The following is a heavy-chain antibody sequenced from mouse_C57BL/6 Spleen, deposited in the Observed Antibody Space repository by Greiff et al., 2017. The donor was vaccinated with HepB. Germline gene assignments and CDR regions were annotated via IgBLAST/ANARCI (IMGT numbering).Heavy chain of an antibody. J-gene: IGHJ2*01. V-gene: IGHV3-6*01. CDR2: ISYDGSN. D-gene: IGHD2-1*01. CDR3: AREATMVTTYYFDY. Sequence: ESGPGLVKPSQSLSLTCSVTGYSITSGYYWNWIRQFPGNKLEWMGYISYDGSNNYNPSLKNRISITRDTSKNQFFLKLNSVTTEDTATYYCAREATMVTTYYFDYWGQGTTLTVSS. CDR1: GYSITSGYY.